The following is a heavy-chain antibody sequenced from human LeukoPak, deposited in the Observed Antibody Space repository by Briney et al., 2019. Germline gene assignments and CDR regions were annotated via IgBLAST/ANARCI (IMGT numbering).Heavy chain of an antibody. Sequence: GGSLRLSCAASGFTFSSYWMSWVRRAPGKGLEWVANIKQDGSEKYYVDSVKGRFTISRDNAKNSLYLQMNSLRAEDTAVYYCARDSPLGYYDSSFFDYWGQGTLVTVSS. V-gene: IGHV3-7*01. CDR3: ARDSPLGYYDSSFFDY. J-gene: IGHJ4*02. CDR1: GFTFSSYW. D-gene: IGHD3-22*01. CDR2: IKQDGSEK.